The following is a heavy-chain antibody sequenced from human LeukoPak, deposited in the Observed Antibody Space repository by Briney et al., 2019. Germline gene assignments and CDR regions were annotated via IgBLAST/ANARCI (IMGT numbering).Heavy chain of an antibody. CDR1: GGSFSGYY. Sequence: SETLSLTCAVYGGSFSGYYWSWIRQPPGKGLEWIGEINHSGSTNYNPSLKSRVTISVDTSKNQFSLKLSSVTAADTAVYYCARCPLFFYYDDYWGQGTLVTVSS. CDR2: INHSGST. V-gene: IGHV4-34*01. D-gene: IGHD3-22*01. J-gene: IGHJ4*02. CDR3: ARCPLFFYYDDY.